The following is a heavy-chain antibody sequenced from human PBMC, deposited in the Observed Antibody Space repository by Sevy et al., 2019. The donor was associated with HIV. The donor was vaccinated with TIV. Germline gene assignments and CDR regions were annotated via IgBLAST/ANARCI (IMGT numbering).Heavy chain of an antibody. D-gene: IGHD7-27*01. V-gene: IGHV1-18*01. CDR3: ASDGQGTNRGVSWMAYYMNV. CDR2: ISPYNSQT. J-gene: IGHJ6*03. CDR1: GYIFINYG. Sequence: ASVKVSCKASGYIFINYGINWVRQAPGQGLERRGWISPYNSQTIYLQQVHGRFTMTTDTSKTTAYMELRNLRSDDTAISYCASDGQGTNRGVSWMAYYMNVWGKGTTVAVSS.